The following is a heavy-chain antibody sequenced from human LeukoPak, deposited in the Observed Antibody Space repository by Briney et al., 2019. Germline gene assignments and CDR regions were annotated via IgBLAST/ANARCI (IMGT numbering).Heavy chain of an antibody. J-gene: IGHJ3*02. CDR1: GGSISSGSYY. CDR3: ARALSTATYSSGYYLAFDI. CDR2: IYTSGST. V-gene: IGHV4-61*02. D-gene: IGHD3-22*01. Sequence: SQTLSLTCTVSGGSISSGSYYWSWLRQPAGKGLEWIGRIYTSGSTNYNPSLKSRVTISVDTSKNQFSLKLSSVTAADTAVYYCARALSTATYSSGYYLAFDIWGQGTMVTVSS.